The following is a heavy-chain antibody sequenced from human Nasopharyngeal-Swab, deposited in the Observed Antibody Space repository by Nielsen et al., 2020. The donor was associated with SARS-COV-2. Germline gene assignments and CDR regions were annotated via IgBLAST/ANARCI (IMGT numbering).Heavy chain of an antibody. CDR2: INPSGGSA. CDR3: ARDRYGSGSFLGY. J-gene: IGHJ4*02. D-gene: IGHD3-10*01. V-gene: IGHV1-46*01. Sequence: GQRLEWMGIINPSGGSATYAQRFQGKVTMTRDTSTSTVFMELSSLKSEDTAVYYCARDRYGSGSFLGYWGQGTLVTVSS.